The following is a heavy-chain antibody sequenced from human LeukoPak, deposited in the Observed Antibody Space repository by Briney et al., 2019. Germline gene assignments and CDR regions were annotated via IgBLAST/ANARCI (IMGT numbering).Heavy chain of an antibody. V-gene: IGHV3-11*01. CDR2: ISTTGSTI. J-gene: IGHJ4*02. CDR1: GFTFSDYY. D-gene: IGHD5-12*01. CDR3: AKDQHGYDKPIDY. Sequence: GGSLRLSCAASGFTFSDYYMSWIRQAPGKGLEWVSYISTTGSTIYYADSVKGRFTISRNNAKNSLFLQMSSLRAEDTAVYFCAKDQHGYDKPIDYWGQGTLVTVSS.